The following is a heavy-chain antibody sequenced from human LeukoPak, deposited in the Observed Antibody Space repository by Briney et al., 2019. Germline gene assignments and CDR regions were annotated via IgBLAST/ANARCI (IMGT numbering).Heavy chain of an antibody. CDR1: GFTFSSYS. D-gene: IGHD2-2*02. Sequence: GGSLRLSCAASGFTFSSYSVNWVRQAPGKGLEWVSSISSSSSYIYFADSVKGRFTMSRDNAKTSLHLQMNSLRAEHTAVYYCARPECGSTSCYTGAFGYYGMDVWGQGTTVTVSS. CDR3: ARPECGSTSCYTGAFGYYGMDV. J-gene: IGHJ6*02. CDR2: ISSSSSYI. V-gene: IGHV3-21*01.